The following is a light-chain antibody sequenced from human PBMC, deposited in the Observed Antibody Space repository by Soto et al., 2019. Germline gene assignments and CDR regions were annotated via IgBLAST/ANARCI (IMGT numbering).Light chain of an antibody. CDR1: QSDLHSDGKTY. Sequence: DIVMTQTPPSQSVTPGQPAYISCKSSQSDLHSDGKTYLNWYRQKPGQPPQLLMYEFSNRLSGVPDRFTGSGSGTEFTLKISRVEAEDVGMYYCMQSIEVPLTFGGGTKVEIK. J-gene: IGKJ4*01. CDR3: MQSIEVPLT. V-gene: IGKV2D-29*01. CDR2: EFS.